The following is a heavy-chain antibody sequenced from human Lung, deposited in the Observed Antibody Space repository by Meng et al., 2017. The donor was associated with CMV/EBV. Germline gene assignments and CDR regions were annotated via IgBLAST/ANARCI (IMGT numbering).Heavy chain of an antibody. Sequence: GEXXKISCKGSGYRFTSNWIGWVRQMPGKGLDWMGIIYPDDSDTRYSPSFQGQVTISADKSISTAYLQWRSRKTSDTAIDYCAKHGVTRAVGYYYYAMDVWXQGTTVTVSS. J-gene: IGHJ6*02. CDR2: IYPDDSDT. V-gene: IGHV5-51*01. CDR1: GYRFTSNW. CDR3: AKHGVTRAVGYYYYAMDV. D-gene: IGHD4-11*01.